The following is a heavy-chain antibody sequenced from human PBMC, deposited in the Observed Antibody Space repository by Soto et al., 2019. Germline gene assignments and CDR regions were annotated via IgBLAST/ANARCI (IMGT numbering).Heavy chain of an antibody. J-gene: IGHJ5*02. V-gene: IGHV3-21*01. D-gene: IGHD2-2*02. Sequence: PXGSLRLSCAASGXTFSSYRMNWVRQAPGKGLEWVSSISSSSSYISYADSVKGRFTISRDKANNSLYLQMNSMRAEDKAVYYCARSISPDGWFDPWGQGTLVTVSS. CDR1: GXTFSSYR. CDR2: ISSSSSYI. CDR3: ARSISPDGWFDP.